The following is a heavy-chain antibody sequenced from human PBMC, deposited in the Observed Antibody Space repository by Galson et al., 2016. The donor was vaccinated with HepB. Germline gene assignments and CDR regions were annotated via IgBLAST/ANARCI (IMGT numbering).Heavy chain of an antibody. V-gene: IGHV6-1*01. CDR3: ARCGGYRWGINDF. CDR2: TYYRSKWGN. D-gene: IGHD2-21*01. Sequence: AISGDSVSSHTAGWNWIRQSPSRGLEWLGRTYYRSKWGNDYAVSVKSRITLNADTSKNQFSLQLNSVTPEDTAIYYCARCGGYRWGINDFWGRGMLVTVSS. CDR1: GDSVSSHTAG. J-gene: IGHJ4*02.